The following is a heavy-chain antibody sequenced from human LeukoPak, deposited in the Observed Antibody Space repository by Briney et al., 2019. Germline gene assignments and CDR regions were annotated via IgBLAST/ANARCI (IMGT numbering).Heavy chain of an antibody. CDR2: IWYDGSNK. J-gene: IGHJ4*02. V-gene: IGHV3-33*01. CDR1: GFTFSSYG. D-gene: IGHD6-13*01. Sequence: GGSLRLSCAASGFTFSSYGMHWVRQAPGKGLEWVAVIWYDGSNKYYADSVKGRFTISSDNSKNTLYLRMNSLRAEDTAVYYCARGLTSSSRPYIYYFHYWGQGTLVTVSS. CDR3: ARGLTSSSRPYIYYFHY.